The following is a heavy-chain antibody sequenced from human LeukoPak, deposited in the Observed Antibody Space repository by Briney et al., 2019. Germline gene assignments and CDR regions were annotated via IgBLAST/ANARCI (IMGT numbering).Heavy chain of an antibody. D-gene: IGHD2-15*01. CDR3: ARRPSVVTATADDY. Sequence: GESLRISCKGSGYSFPSYWIAWVRQMPGKGLEWMGIIYPGDSDTRYSPSFQGQVTISADKSISTAYLQWSGLKTSDTAMYYCARRPSVVTATADDYWGQGTLVTVSS. CDR2: IYPGDSDT. CDR1: GYSFPSYW. J-gene: IGHJ4*02. V-gene: IGHV5-51*01.